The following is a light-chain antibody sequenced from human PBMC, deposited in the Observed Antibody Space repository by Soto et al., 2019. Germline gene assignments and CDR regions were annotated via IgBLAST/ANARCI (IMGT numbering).Light chain of an antibody. Sequence: DIQPPQSPSTLSESVGDRVTITCRASQTISSWLAWYQQKPGKAPKLLIYKASTLKSGVPSRFSGSGSGTEFTLTISSMQPDDFATYYCQHYNSYSEAFGQGTKVDIK. J-gene: IGKJ1*01. V-gene: IGKV1-5*03. CDR1: QTISSW. CDR3: QHYNSYSEA. CDR2: KAS.